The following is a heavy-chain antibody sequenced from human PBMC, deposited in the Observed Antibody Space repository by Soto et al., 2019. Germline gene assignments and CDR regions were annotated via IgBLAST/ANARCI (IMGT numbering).Heavy chain of an antibody. CDR2: INAGNGNT. CDR3: ARDLSIAARPYYYYYGMDV. D-gene: IGHD6-6*01. J-gene: IGHJ6*02. V-gene: IGHV1-3*01. Sequence: QVQLVQSGAEVKKPGASVKVSCKASGYTFTSYAMHWVRQAPGQRLEWMGWINAGNGNTKYSQKFQGRVTITRDTSASTAYMELSSLRSEDTAVYYYARDLSIAARPYYYYYGMDVWGQGTTVTVSS. CDR1: GYTFTSYA.